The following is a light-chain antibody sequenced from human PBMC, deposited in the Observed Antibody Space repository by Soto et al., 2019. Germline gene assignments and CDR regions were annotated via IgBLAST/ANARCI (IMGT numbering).Light chain of an antibody. J-gene: IGKJ2*01. CDR2: GAS. V-gene: IGKV3D-15*01. Sequence: EIVMTQSPATLSVSPGERAIVSCRASQSIRDNLAWYQQTPGRAPRLLIYGASIRATGVPARFSGSGSGTEFTLTISSLQSEDFAVYYCQQYDYWPPYTFGQGTKVDIK. CDR3: QQYDYWPPYT. CDR1: QSIRDN.